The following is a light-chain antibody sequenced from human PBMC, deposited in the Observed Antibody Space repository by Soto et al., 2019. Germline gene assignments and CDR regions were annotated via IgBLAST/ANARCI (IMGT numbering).Light chain of an antibody. CDR1: QTVIKNY. Sequence: EIVLTQSPGTLSLSPGERATLSCRASQTVIKNYLAWYQQKPGQAPRLLINGASRRATGIPDRFSGSGSGTDFTLTISRLEPEDVALYYCQQYGSSPGTFGQGTKVEIK. CDR2: GAS. J-gene: IGKJ1*01. CDR3: QQYGSSPGT. V-gene: IGKV3-20*01.